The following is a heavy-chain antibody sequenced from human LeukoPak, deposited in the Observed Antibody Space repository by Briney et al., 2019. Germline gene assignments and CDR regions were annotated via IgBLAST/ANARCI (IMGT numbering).Heavy chain of an antibody. CDR2: IQFDGSKI. J-gene: IGHJ3*02. D-gene: IGHD1-26*01. CDR1: GFTFNTHG. CDR3: ARAEPVGANAFDI. V-gene: IGHV3-30*02. Sequence: PGGSLRLSCVASGFTFNTHGMHWVRQAPGKGLEWVAFIQFDGSKIDYADSVKGRFTISRDNSKNTLYLQMNSLRAEDTAVYYCARAEPVGANAFDIWGQGTMVTVSS.